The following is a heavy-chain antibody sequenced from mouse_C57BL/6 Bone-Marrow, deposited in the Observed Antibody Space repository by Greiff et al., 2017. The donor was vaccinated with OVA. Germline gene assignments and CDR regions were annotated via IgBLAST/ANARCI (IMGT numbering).Heavy chain of an antibody. CDR1: GYTFTDYY. D-gene: IGHD2-5*01. CDR3: AREGDYSNYVWFAY. J-gene: IGHJ3*01. Sequence: VQLQQSGPELVKPGASVKISCKASGYTFTDYYINWVKQRPGQGLEWIGWLFPGSDSTYYNEKFKGKATLTVEKSSSTAYMLLISLSSEDSAVYFCAREGDYSNYVWFAYWGQGTLVTVSA. CDR2: LFPGSDST. V-gene: IGHV1-75*01.